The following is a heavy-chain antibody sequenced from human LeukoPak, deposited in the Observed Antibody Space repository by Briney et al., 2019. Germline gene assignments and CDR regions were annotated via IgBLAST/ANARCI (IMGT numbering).Heavy chain of an antibody. CDR1: GFTFSSYG. J-gene: IGHJ4*02. Sequence: PGGSLRLSCAASGFTFSSYGMHWVRQAPVKGLEWVAVIWDDGSKKYYADSVKGRFTISRDNSKNTVYLQMNSLRAEDTAVYYCARDRITDYWGQGTLVTVSS. V-gene: IGHV3-33*01. CDR2: IWDDGSKK. CDR3: ARDRITDY. D-gene: IGHD3-16*01.